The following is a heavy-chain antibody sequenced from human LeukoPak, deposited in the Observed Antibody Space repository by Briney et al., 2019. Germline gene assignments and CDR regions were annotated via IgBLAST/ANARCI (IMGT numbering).Heavy chain of an antibody. V-gene: IGHV4-4*07. CDR1: GGSISSYY. CDR3: ARATAAAGTGYYYYMDV. D-gene: IGHD6-13*01. J-gene: IGHJ6*03. Sequence: SETLSLTCTVSGGSISSYYWSWIRQPAGEGLEWIGHIYSTGSTNYNPSLKSRVTLSVDRSKNQFSLRLNSVTAADTAVYYCARATAAAGTGYYYYMDVWGKGTTVTISS. CDR2: IYSTGST.